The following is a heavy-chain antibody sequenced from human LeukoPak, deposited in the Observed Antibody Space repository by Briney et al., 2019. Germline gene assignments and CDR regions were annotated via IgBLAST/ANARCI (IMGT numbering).Heavy chain of an antibody. J-gene: IGHJ4*02. Sequence: SETLSLTCSVSGYSISSGYYWGWIRQPPGKGLEWIGSIYHSGSTYYNPSLKSRVTISVDTSKNQFSLKLSSVTAADTAVYYCARERARFSSSWYPPFDYWGQGTLVTVSS. D-gene: IGHD6-13*01. V-gene: IGHV4-38-2*02. CDR3: ARERARFSSSWYPPFDY. CDR1: GYSISSGYY. CDR2: IYHSGST.